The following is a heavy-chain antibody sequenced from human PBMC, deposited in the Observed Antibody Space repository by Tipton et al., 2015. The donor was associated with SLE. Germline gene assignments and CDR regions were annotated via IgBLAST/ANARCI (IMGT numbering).Heavy chain of an antibody. V-gene: IGHV3-30-3*01. CDR1: GYTFSRYA. CDR2: ISYDGTNT. Sequence: SLRLSCGASGYTFSRYAMHWVRQAPGKGLEWLAVISYDGTNTYYAESVKGRFTISRDNSKNTVYLQMSSLRIEDTALYYCARDFYSFWNLYSTKGVDSWGQGTLVTVSS. CDR3: ARDFYSFWNLYSTKGVDS. J-gene: IGHJ4*02. D-gene: IGHD3-3*01.